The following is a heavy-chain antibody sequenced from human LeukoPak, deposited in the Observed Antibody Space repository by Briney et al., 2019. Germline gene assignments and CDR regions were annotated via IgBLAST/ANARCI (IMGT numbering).Heavy chain of an antibody. CDR2: FYPGDSDT. CDR3: AREYCSGGSCSYNRFDP. J-gene: IGHJ5*02. CDR1: GYSFTSYW. Sequence: GESLNISCKGSGYSFTSYWIGWVRQMPGKGQEWMGIFYPGDSDTRYSPSFQGQVTISADKSISTAYLQWSSLKASDTAMYYCAREYCSGGSCSYNRFDPWGQGTLVTVSS. V-gene: IGHV5-51*01. D-gene: IGHD2-15*01.